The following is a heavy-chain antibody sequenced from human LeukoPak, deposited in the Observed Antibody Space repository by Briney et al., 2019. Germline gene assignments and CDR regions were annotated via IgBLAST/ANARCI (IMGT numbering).Heavy chain of an antibody. V-gene: IGHV3-53*01. CDR1: GFTVSSNY. CDR3: ARESGYSGYDLDY. Sequence: GGSLRLSCAASGFTVSSNYMSWVRQAPGKGLEWVSVIYSGGSTYYADSVKGRFTISRDNSKNTLYLQMNSLRAEDTAVYYCARESGYSGYDLDYWGQGTLVTVSS. CDR2: IYSGGST. J-gene: IGHJ4*02. D-gene: IGHD5-12*01.